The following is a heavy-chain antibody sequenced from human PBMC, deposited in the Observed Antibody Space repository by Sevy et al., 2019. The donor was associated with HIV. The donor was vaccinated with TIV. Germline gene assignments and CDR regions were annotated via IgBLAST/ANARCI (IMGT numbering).Heavy chain of an antibody. Sequence: SETLSLTYTVSADSISSSTYYWGWIRQSPGKGLEWIGSIHYGGRTYYNPSLKSRVTISVYTSKNQFSLKLTSVTAADTALYYCARHKKSSADSSFAYWGQGTLVTVSS. CDR2: IHYGGRT. CDR3: ARHKKSSADSSFAY. J-gene: IGHJ4*02. CDR1: ADSISSSTYY. D-gene: IGHD3-22*01. V-gene: IGHV4-39*01.